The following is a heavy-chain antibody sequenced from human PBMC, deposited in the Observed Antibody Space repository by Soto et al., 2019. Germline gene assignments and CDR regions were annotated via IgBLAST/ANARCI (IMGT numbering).Heavy chain of an antibody. Sequence: QVQLVQSGAEVKKPGSSVKVSCKASGGTFSSYTISWVRQAPGQGLEWMGRIIPILGIANYAQKFQGRVTITADKSTSTAYMELSSLRSEDTAVYYCAGASSYCSGGSCYSEYWGQGTLVTVSS. CDR2: IIPILGIA. CDR3: AGASSYCSGGSCYSEY. CDR1: GGTFSSYT. J-gene: IGHJ4*02. D-gene: IGHD2-15*01. V-gene: IGHV1-69*02.